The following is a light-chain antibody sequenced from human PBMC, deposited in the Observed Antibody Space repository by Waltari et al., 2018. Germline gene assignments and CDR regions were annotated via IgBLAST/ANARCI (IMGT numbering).Light chain of an antibody. V-gene: IGLV4-69*01. CDR2: VNSDGSH. J-gene: IGLJ3*02. CDR3: QTGGHGTWV. Sequence: QLLLPQSPSPSASLGPPVKPPSTLSSGNSTKITACLNQQPEKGPRYLMNVNSDGSHNKGVGIPDRFSGSSSGAERYLTISSLQSEDEADYYCQTGGHGTWVFGGGTRLTVL. CDR1: SGNSTKI.